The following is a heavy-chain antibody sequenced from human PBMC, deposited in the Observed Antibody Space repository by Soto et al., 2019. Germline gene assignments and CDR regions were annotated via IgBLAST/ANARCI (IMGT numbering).Heavy chain of an antibody. Sequence: QVPLQESGPGLVKPSQTLSLTCTVSGGSISTGVYYWSWIRQHPGKGLEWIGYIYNIATTYYNPPLKSRVTISVDTSKNQFSLKLSSVTVADTAVYYCARDPAPWGQGALVTGSS. CDR2: IYNIATT. V-gene: IGHV4-31*03. CDR3: ARDPAP. J-gene: IGHJ5*02. CDR1: GGSISTGVYY.